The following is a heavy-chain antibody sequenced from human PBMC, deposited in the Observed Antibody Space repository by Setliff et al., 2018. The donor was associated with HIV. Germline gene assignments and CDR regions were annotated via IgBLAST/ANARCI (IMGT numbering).Heavy chain of an antibody. CDR1: HYSISDSYY. CDR3: ARGQWEGLHAYFFDV. J-gene: IGHJ4*01. CDR2: VYYLGNT. V-gene: IGHV4-38-2*01. Sequence: SETLSLTCLVSHYSISDSYYWGWVRQPPGKGLEWIGTVYYLGNTYHNPSFRSRVSLSIDRSHQSFSFQLTSVSAADTAMYYCARGQWEGLHAYFFDVWGHGMLVTVSS. D-gene: IGHD1-26*01.